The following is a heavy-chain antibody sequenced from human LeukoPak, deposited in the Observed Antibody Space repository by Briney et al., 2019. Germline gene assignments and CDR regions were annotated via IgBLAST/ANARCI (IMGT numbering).Heavy chain of an antibody. V-gene: IGHV4-59*01. D-gene: IGHD1-26*01. Sequence: SETLSLTCTVSGGTISSYFWSWIRQPPGKGLEWMGYIYYSGSNDYKPSLKSRVNISLDTSQIQDSMKLSSVTAADTAVYYCARDQQVGATPDIWGRGTMVSVSS. CDR1: GGTISSYF. J-gene: IGHJ3*02. CDR2: IYYSGSN. CDR3: ARDQQVGATPDI.